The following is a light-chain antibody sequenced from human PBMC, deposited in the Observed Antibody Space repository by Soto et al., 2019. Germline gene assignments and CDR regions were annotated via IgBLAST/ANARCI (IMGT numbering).Light chain of an antibody. V-gene: IGLV2-14*03. CDR1: SSDVGAYEY. J-gene: IGLJ1*01. CDR2: DVT. CDR3: SSFTTSTSYV. Sequence: QSALTQPASVSGSPGQSITISCTGTSSDVGAYEYVSWYQQHPGEVPKLMIFDVTDRPSGVSNRFSGSKSGNTASLTISGLQAEDEADYYCSSFTTSTSYVFGTGTKLTFL.